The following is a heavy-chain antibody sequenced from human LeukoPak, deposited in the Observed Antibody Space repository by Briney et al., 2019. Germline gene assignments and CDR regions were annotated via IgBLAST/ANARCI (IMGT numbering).Heavy chain of an antibody. CDR3: ARERRIYGDYGTYYYGMDV. CDR1: GYTFTGYY. D-gene: IGHD4-17*01. J-gene: IGHJ6*02. V-gene: IGHV1-2*02. Sequence: ASVKVPCKASGYTFTGYYMHWVRQAPGQGLEWMGWINPNSGGTNYAQKFQGRVTMTRDTSISTAYMELSRLRSDDTAVYYCARERRIYGDYGTYYYGMDVWGQGTTVTVSS. CDR2: INPNSGGT.